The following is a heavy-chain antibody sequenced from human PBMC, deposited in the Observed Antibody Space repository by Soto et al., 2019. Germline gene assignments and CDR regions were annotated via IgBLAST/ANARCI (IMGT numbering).Heavy chain of an antibody. CDR3: EKQRGGGSSWYGHYY. Sequence: EVQLVESGGGLVQPGRSLRLSCAASGFTFDDYAMHWVRQAPGKGLEWVSGISWNSGSIGYADSVKGRFTISRDNAKNSLYLQMNRRRADDTALYYCEKQRGGGSSWYGHYYRGQGTLVTVSS. V-gene: IGHV3-9*01. J-gene: IGHJ4*02. CDR2: ISWNSGSI. CDR1: GFTFDDYA. D-gene: IGHD6-13*01.